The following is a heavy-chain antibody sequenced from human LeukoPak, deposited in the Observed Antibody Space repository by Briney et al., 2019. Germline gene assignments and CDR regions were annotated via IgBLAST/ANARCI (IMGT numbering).Heavy chain of an antibody. CDR3: AARTTYYYYMDV. Sequence: SETLSLTCTVSGGSISSYYWSWIRQPPGKGLEWIGYIYYSGSTNYNPSLKSRVTISVDTSKNQFSLKLSSVTAADTDVYYCAARTTYYYYMDVWGKGTTVTVSS. J-gene: IGHJ6*03. CDR1: GGSISSYY. V-gene: IGHV4-59*01. CDR2: IYYSGST. D-gene: IGHD1-1*01.